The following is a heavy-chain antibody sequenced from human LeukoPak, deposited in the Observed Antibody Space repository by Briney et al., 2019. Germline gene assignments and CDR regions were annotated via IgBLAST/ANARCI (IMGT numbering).Heavy chain of an antibody. V-gene: IGHV1-69*13. D-gene: IGHD3-16*02. CDR3: ASLDDYVWGSYRYTPFDY. Sequence: SVKVSCKASGRTFSSYAISWVRQAPGQGLEWMGGIIPIFGTANYAQKFQGRVTITADESTSTAYMELSSLRSEDTAVYYCASLDDYVWGSYRYTPFDYWGQGTLVTVSS. CDR1: GRTFSSYA. J-gene: IGHJ4*02. CDR2: IIPIFGTA.